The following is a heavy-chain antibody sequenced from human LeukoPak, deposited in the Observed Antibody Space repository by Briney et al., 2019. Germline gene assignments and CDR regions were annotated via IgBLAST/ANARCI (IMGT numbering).Heavy chain of an antibody. Sequence: GGSLRLSCAASGFPFSSYSMTWVRQAPGKGLEWVANIKPDGTTKFYVDSVKGRFTISRDNALNSLYLQMNSLRAEDTAIYYCARSIPYGTSWYGRSDYWGQGTLVTVSS. CDR1: GFPFSSYS. V-gene: IGHV3-7*03. CDR2: IKPDGTTK. D-gene: IGHD2-21*01. CDR3: ARSIPYGTSWYGRSDY. J-gene: IGHJ4*02.